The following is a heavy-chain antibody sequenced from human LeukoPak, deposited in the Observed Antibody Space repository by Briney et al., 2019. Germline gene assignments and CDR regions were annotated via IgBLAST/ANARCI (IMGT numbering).Heavy chain of an antibody. CDR1: GYTLTGYY. J-gene: IGHJ4*02. D-gene: IGHD6-19*01. CDR3: ARDPDIAVAGIGFDY. CDR2: INPNSGGT. Sequence: ASVKVSCKASGYTLTGYYMHWVRQAPGQGLEWMGWINPNSGGTNYAQKFQGRVTMTRDTSISTAYMELSRLRSDDTAVYYCARDPDIAVAGIGFDYWGQGTLVSVSS. V-gene: IGHV1-2*02.